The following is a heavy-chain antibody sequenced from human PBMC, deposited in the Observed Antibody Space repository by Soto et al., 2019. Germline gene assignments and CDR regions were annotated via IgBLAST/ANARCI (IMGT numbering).Heavy chain of an antibody. CDR1: GGSISSYY. J-gene: IGHJ4*02. D-gene: IGHD3-10*01. CDR3: ARQRRGIVVRGVDY. V-gene: IGHV4-59*08. CDR2: IYYSGST. Sequence: SETLSLTCTVSGGSISSYYWSWIRQPTGKGLEWIGYIYYSGSTNYNPSLRSRVTISVDTSKNQFSLQLSSVTAADTAVYYCARQRRGIVVRGVDYWGQGTLVTVS.